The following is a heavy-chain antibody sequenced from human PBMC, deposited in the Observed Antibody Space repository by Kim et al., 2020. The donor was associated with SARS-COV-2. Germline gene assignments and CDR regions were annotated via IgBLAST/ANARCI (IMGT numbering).Heavy chain of an antibody. CDR1: GDFISSGTFY. Sequence: SETLSLTCTVSGDFISSGTFYWSWIRQPAGRGLEWIGRVYRGGNTNYNPSLKSRVTISVDTSKNQFSLTLTSVTAADTAVYYCAREYRQQLVPGWFDPWGQGTLVTVSS. CDR3: AREYRQQLVPGWFDP. CDR2: VYRGGNT. D-gene: IGHD6-13*01. V-gene: IGHV4-61*02. J-gene: IGHJ5*02.